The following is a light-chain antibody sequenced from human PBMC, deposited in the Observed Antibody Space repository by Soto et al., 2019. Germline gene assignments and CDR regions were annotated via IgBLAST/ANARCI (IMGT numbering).Light chain of an antibody. CDR3: QQYGSSPQT. Sequence: EIVLTQSPGTLSLSPGERATLSCRASQNTSSSYLAWYQQKPGQARRLVIYGVSPTATGIPDRFGGSGSGADLALTISRLEPEDFAVYSCQQYGSSPQTFGQGTNLEI. CDR1: QNTSSSY. CDR2: GVS. J-gene: IGKJ2*01. V-gene: IGKV3-20*01.